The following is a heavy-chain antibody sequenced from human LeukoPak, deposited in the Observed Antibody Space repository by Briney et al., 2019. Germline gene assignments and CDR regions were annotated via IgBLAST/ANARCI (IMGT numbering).Heavy chain of an antibody. Sequence: GESLKISCKASGYRFTCYWIGWVRQMPGKGLEWMGIIYPGDSDTRYSPSFQGQVTISADKSISTAYLQWSSLKASDTAMYYCARPEEHGDYVHDAFDIWGQGTMVTVSS. CDR2: IYPGDSDT. J-gene: IGHJ3*02. CDR3: ARPEEHGDYVHDAFDI. CDR1: GYRFTCYW. D-gene: IGHD4-17*01. V-gene: IGHV5-51*01.